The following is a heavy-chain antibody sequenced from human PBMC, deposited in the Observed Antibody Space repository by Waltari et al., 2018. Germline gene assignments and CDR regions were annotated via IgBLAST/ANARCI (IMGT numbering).Heavy chain of an antibody. Sequence: QVQLQESGPGLVKPSETLSLTCTVSGGSISSYYWSWIRQPPGKGLEWIGYIYYSGSTNYSPSLKMRVTISVDPSKTQFSLKLSSLTSADTAVYYCAGTVLLWFGDRAEYFQHWVQGTLVTVSS. V-gene: IGHV4-59*01. J-gene: IGHJ1*01. CDR3: AGTVLLWFGDRAEYFQH. CDR2: IYYSGST. CDR1: GGSISSYY. D-gene: IGHD3-10*01.